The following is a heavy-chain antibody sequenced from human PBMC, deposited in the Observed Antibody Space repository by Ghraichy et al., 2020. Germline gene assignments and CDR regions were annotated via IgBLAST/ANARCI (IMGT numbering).Heavy chain of an antibody. CDR2: ISSSSSYI. CDR3: ARDQRPPERDPRSSWPPFDY. D-gene: IGHD6-13*01. Sequence: GGSLRLSCAASGFTFSSYSMNWVRQAPGKGLEWVSSISSSSSYIYYADSVKGRFTISRDNAKNSLYLQMNSLRAEDTAVYYCARDQRPPERDPRSSWPPFDYWGQGTLVTVSS. V-gene: IGHV3-21*01. CDR1: GFTFSSYS. J-gene: IGHJ4*02.